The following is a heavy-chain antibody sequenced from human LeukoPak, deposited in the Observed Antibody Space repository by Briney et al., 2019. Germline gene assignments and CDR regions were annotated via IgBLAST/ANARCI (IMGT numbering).Heavy chain of an antibody. D-gene: IGHD3-10*01. V-gene: IGHV1-69*13. CDR1: RGTFSSYA. CDR2: IIPIFGTA. J-gene: IGHJ4*02. Sequence: SVKVSCKASRGTFSSYAISWVRQAPGQGLEWMGGIIPIFGTANYAQKFQGRVTITADESTSTAYMELSSLRSEDTAVYYCARDRKDGSGVGYWGQGTLVTVSS. CDR3: ARDRKDGSGVGY.